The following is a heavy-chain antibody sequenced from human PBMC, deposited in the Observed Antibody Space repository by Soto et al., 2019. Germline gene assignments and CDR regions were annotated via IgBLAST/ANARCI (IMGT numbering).Heavy chain of an antibody. Sequence: SETLSLTCSVSGGSISSGCAWSWIRQAPGTGLEWIGYIYPSGSTYYNPSLNSRVTISIDRSKHQFSLKLTSLTAADTAVYYCARTLTGDRGAYFDYWGQGTLVTVSS. CDR1: GGSISSGCA. CDR2: IYPSGST. CDR3: ARTLTGDRGAYFDY. D-gene: IGHD7-27*01. J-gene: IGHJ4*02. V-gene: IGHV4-30-2*01.